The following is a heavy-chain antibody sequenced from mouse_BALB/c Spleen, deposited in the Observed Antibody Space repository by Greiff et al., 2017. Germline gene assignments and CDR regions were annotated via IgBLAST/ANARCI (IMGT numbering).Heavy chain of an antibody. CDR1: GFSLTSYG. D-gene: IGHD1-1*01. CDR2: IWRGGST. CDR3: AKIPYYGSSPPYAMDY. V-gene: IGHV2-5-1*01. Sequence: VQLQESGPSLVQPSQSLSITCTVSGFSLTSYGVHWVRQSPGKGLEWLGVIWRGGSTDYNAAFMSRLSITKDNSKSQVFFKMNSLQADDTAIYYCAKIPYYGSSPPYAMDYWGQGTSVTVSS. J-gene: IGHJ4*01.